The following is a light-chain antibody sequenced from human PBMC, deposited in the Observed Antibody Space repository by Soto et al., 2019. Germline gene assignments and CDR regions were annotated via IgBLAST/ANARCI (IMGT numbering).Light chain of an antibody. CDR1: QTISSW. J-gene: IGKJ1*01. V-gene: IGKV1-5*03. Sequence: IHRSHSPSTLSGSVLDRVTITFLASQTISSWLACYQQKPGKAPKLLIYKASTLKSGVPSRFSGSGSGTEFTLTISSLQPDDFATYYCQHYNSYSEAFGQGTKVDI. CDR2: KAS. CDR3: QHYNSYSEA.